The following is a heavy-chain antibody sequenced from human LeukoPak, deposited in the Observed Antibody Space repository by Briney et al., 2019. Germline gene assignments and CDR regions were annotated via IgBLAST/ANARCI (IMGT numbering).Heavy chain of an antibody. CDR2: IYYSGST. J-gene: IGHJ4*02. V-gene: IGHV4-39*07. CDR3: ARIANVRLTAFDY. CDR1: GGSISSSSYY. Sequence: SETLSLTCTVSGGSISSSSYYWGWIRQPPGKGLEWIGSIYYSGSTNYNPSLKSRVTISVDTSKNQFSLKLSSVTAADTAVYYCARIANVRLTAFDYWGQGTLVTVSS. D-gene: IGHD5-12*01.